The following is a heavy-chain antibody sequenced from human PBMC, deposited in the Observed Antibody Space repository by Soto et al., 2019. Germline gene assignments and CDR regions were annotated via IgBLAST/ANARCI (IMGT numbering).Heavy chain of an antibody. CDR1: GFTFSSYG. CDR3: AKNYDTSGYYQFDY. J-gene: IGHJ4*02. CDR2: ISYDGSNK. D-gene: IGHD3-22*01. V-gene: IGHV3-30*18. Sequence: GSLRLSCAASGFTFSSYGIHWVRQAPGKGLEWVAFISYDGSNKYYADSVKGRFTISRDNSKNTLYLQTNSLRAEDTAVYYCAKNYDTSGYYQFDYWGQGTLVTVSS.